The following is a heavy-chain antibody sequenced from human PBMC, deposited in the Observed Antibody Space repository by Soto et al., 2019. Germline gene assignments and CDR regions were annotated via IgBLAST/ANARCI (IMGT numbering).Heavy chain of an antibody. CDR2: ISYDGSNK. Sequence: GGSLRLSCAASGFTFSSYGMHWVRQAPGKGLEWVAVISYDGSNKYYADSVKGRFTISRDNSKNTLYLQMNSLRAEDTAVYYCEKDRSGYPPYYWGQGTLVTVSS. V-gene: IGHV3-30*18. CDR1: GFTFSSYG. D-gene: IGHD5-12*01. CDR3: EKDRSGYPPYY. J-gene: IGHJ4*02.